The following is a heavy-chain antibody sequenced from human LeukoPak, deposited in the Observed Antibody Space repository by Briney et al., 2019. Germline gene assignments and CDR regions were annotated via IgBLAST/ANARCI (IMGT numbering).Heavy chain of an antibody. Sequence: SVKVSCKASGGTFSGYAISWVRQAPGQGLEWMGGIIPIFGTANYAQKFQGRVTITADESTSTAYMELSSLRSEDTAVYYCARDGGSFDAFDIWGQGTMVTVSS. CDR1: GGTFSGYA. J-gene: IGHJ3*02. V-gene: IGHV1-69*13. CDR2: IIPIFGTA. D-gene: IGHD1-26*01. CDR3: ARDGGSFDAFDI.